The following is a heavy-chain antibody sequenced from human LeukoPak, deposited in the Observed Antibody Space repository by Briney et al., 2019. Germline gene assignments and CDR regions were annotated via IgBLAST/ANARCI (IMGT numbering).Heavy chain of an antibody. CDR2: ISPTTGTI. V-gene: IGHV3-23*01. J-gene: IGHJ4*02. CDR1: GFTFSSYA. CDR3: AKFLVAGTTFRSYYFDY. D-gene: IGHD1-7*01. Sequence: QPGGSLRLSCAASGFTFSSYAMSWIRQAPGKGLEWLSAISPTTGTIFYADSVKGRFTISRDNSKNTLYLQMNSLRAEDTAVYYCAKFLVAGTTFRSYYFDYWGQGTLVTVSS.